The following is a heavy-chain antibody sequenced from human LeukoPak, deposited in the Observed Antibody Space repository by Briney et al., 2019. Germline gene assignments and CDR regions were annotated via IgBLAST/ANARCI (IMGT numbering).Heavy chain of an antibody. D-gene: IGHD1-1*01. V-gene: IGHV3-23*01. Sequence: GGSLRLSCAASGFTFSSYAMSWVRQALGKGLEWLSTIGGGSENTYCADSVRGRFTIYRDNSKNTVYLQMKSLRADDTAVYFCAKVSTGSQDYWGQGTLVTVSS. CDR1: GFTFSSYA. CDR2: IGGGSENT. J-gene: IGHJ4*02. CDR3: AKVSTGSQDY.